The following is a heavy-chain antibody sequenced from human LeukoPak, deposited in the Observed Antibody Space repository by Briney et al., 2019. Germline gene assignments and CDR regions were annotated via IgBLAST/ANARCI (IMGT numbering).Heavy chain of an antibody. CDR2: ISGSGGST. Sequence: GGSLRLACAASGFTFSSYAMSWVRQAPGKGLEWVSGISGSGGSTYYADSVKGRFTISRDNSRNTLYLQMNSLRAEDTALYYCAKDRYNTAMVSFDYWGQGTLVTVSS. CDR3: AKDRYNTAMVSFDY. J-gene: IGHJ4*02. CDR1: GFTFSSYA. V-gene: IGHV3-23*01. D-gene: IGHD5-18*01.